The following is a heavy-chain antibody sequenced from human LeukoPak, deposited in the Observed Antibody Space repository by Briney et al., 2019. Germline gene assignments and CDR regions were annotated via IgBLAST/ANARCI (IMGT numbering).Heavy chain of an antibody. J-gene: IGHJ4*02. V-gene: IGHV3-30-3*01. CDR2: ISYDGSNK. CDR3: ARGAARGTVTHFDY. D-gene: IGHD4-17*01. CDR1: GFTFSSYA. Sequence: PGRSLRLSCAASGFTFSSYAMHWVRQAPGKGLEWVAVISYDGSNKYYADSVKGRFTISRDNSKNTLYLQMNSLRAEDTAVYYCARGAARGTVTHFDYWGQGTLVTVSS.